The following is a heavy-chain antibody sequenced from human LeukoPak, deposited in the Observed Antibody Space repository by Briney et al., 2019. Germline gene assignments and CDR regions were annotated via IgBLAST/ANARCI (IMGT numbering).Heavy chain of an antibody. CDR1: GFTFSSYG. CDR3: AKSAPMVRGESYYYMDV. V-gene: IGHV3-33*06. J-gene: IGHJ6*03. D-gene: IGHD3-10*01. CDR2: IWYDGSNK. Sequence: GGSLRLSCAASGFTFSSYGMHWVRQAPGKGLEWVAVIWYDGSNKYYADSVEGRFTISRDNSKNTLYLQMNSLRAEDTAVYYCAKSAPMVRGESYYYMDVWGKGTTVTVSS.